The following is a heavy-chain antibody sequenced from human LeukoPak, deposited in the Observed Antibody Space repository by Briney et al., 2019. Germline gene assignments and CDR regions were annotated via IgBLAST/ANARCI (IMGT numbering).Heavy chain of an antibody. CDR1: GYTFTGYH. CDR3: AREPSFGGVIGDY. CDR2: INPNSGGT. D-gene: IGHD3-16*02. V-gene: IGHV1-2*02. Sequence: ASVKVSCKASGYTFTGYHMHWVRQAPGQGLEWMGWINPNSGGTNYAQKFQGRVTMTRDTSISTAYMELSRLRSDDTAVYYCAREPSFGGVIGDYWGQGTLVTVSS. J-gene: IGHJ4*02.